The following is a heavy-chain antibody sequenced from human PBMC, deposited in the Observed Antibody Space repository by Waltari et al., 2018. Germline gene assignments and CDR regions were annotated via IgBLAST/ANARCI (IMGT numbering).Heavy chain of an antibody. CDR1: GYTFNKYY. CDR3: ARDALDYYDTSGYYYWFDP. CDR2: IKPATGGT. D-gene: IGHD3-22*01. V-gene: IGHV1-2*06. Sequence: QVQLVQSGTEVKKPGASVKVSCKNYGYTFNKYYIHGVRQAPGQGLEWMGLIKPATGGTLYAESCQDRVTMTRDTSISTAYMELHSLTSDDTAVYYCARDALDYYDTSGYYYWFDPWGQGTLVAVSS. J-gene: IGHJ5*02.